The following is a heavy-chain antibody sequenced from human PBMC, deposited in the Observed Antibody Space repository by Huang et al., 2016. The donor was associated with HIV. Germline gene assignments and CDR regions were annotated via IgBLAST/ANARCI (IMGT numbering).Heavy chain of an antibody. CDR3: ARRYNSRRDY. D-gene: IGHD3-22*01. V-gene: IGHV4-34*02. CDR2: INHSGNT. J-gene: IGHJ4*02. Sequence: QVQLEQWGAGLLKASETLSLTCAVYGGSFSGYYWNWLRQASGKGLEGVGEINHSGNTNYNPSLKSRVNMSVDTSKSQFSLYLTSLSAADTGTYFCARRYNSRRDYWGRGTLVTVHS. CDR1: GGSFSGYY.